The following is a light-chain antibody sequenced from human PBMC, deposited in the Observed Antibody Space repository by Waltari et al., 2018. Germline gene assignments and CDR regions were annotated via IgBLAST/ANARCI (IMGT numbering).Light chain of an antibody. CDR1: PSAVGFYNY. CDR3: NSYTRSSSWV. J-gene: IGLJ3*02. V-gene: IGLV2-14*01. CDR2: AVS. Sequence: QSALTQPASVSGPPGQSITLSSTGTPSAVGFYNYVSWYQQHPAKAPTPLIYAVSGRPPGVSDRFSGSTSANTDSLTISGLQADDEADYHCNSYTRSSSWVFGGGTKLTVL.